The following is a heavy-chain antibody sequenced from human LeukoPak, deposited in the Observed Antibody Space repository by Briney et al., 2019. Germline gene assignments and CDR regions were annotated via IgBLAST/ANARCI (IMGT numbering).Heavy chain of an antibody. J-gene: IGHJ5*02. CDR1: GGSFSGYY. V-gene: IGHV4-34*01. CDR3: ARGRPTSGYSSSWYGAKKNWFDP. CDR2: INHSGST. Sequence: SETLSLTCAVYGGSFSGYYWSWIRQPPGKGLEWIGEINHSGSTNYNPSLKSRVTISVDTSKNQFSLKLSSVTAADTAVYYCARGRPTSGYSSSWYGAKKNWFDPWGQGTLVTASS. D-gene: IGHD6-13*01.